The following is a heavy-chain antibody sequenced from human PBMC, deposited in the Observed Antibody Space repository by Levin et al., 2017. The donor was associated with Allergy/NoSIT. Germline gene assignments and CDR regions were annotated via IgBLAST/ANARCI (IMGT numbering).Heavy chain of an antibody. CDR3: ARQVGVVIHYYFDY. D-gene: IGHD3-3*01. V-gene: IGHV4-39*01. Sequence: SQTLSLTCTVSGGSISSSSYYWGWIRQPPGKGLEWIGSIYYSGSTYYNPSLKRRVTISVDTSKNQFSLKLSSVTAADTAVYYCARQVGVVIHYYFDYWGQGTLVTVSS. CDR1: GGSISSSSYY. J-gene: IGHJ4*02. CDR2: IYYSGST.